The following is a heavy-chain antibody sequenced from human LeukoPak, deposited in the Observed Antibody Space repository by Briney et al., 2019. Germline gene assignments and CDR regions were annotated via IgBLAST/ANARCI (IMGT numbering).Heavy chain of an antibody. V-gene: IGHV1-69*04. Sequence: SVKVSCKASGGTFSSYAISWVRQAPGQGLEWMGRIIPILGIANYAQKFQGRVTITTDESTSTAYMELSSLRSEDTAVYYCAREPNRGYFQHWGQGTLVTVSS. CDR3: AREPNRGYFQH. D-gene: IGHD1-14*01. CDR2: IIPILGIA. J-gene: IGHJ1*01. CDR1: GGTFSSYA.